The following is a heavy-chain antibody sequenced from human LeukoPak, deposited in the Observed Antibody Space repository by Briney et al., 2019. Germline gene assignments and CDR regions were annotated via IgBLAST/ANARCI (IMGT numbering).Heavy chain of an antibody. Sequence: GGSLRLSCAASGFTFSDYYMSWIRQAPGKGLEWVSYISSGGSTIYYADSVKGRFTISRDNAKNSLYLQMNSLRAEDTAVYYCARGAGIVGATTVAFDIWGQGTMVTVSS. V-gene: IGHV3-11*04. CDR2: ISSGGSTI. D-gene: IGHD1-26*01. CDR1: GFTFSDYY. CDR3: ARGAGIVGATTVAFDI. J-gene: IGHJ3*02.